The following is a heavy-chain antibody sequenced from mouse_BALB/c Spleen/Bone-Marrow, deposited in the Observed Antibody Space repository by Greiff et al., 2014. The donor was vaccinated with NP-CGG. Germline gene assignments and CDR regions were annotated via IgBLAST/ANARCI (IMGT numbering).Heavy chain of an antibody. J-gene: IGHJ1*01. CDR1: GFSLTSYD. CDR3: VREGAYYGDYDWYFDV. Sequence: VKLVESGPGLVAPSQSLSITCTVSGFSLTSYDINWIRQPPGKGLEWLGVIWTGGGTKYNSAFMSRLSISKDNSKSQVFLKMNSLQTDDTAIYYCVREGAYYGDYDWYFDVWGAGTTVTVSS. D-gene: IGHD2-13*01. CDR2: IWTGGGT. V-gene: IGHV2-9-2*01.